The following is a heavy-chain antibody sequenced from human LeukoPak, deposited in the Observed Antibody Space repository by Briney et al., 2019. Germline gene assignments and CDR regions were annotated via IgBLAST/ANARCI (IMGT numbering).Heavy chain of an antibody. CDR3: AREASGGGSCY. D-gene: IGHD2-15*01. V-gene: IGHV1-69*13. CDR1: GGTFISYA. Sequence: SVKVSCKASGGTFISYAISWVRQAPGQGLEWMGGIIPIFGTANYAQKFQGRVTITADGSTSTAYMELSSLRSEDTAVYYCAREASGGGSCYWGQGTLVTVSS. CDR2: IIPIFGTA. J-gene: IGHJ4*02.